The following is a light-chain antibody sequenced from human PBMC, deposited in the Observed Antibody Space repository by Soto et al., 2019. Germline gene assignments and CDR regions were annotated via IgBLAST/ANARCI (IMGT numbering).Light chain of an antibody. Sequence: DIQMTQSPSTLSASVGDRVTITCRASQTVINWLAWYQQKPGKAPKLLIYKASSLEGGVPSRFSGSGSGTDFTLTISSLQPDDFATYYCHHYNSYPWTFGQGTKV. CDR3: HHYNSYPWT. J-gene: IGKJ1*01. CDR1: QTVINW. CDR2: KAS. V-gene: IGKV1-5*03.